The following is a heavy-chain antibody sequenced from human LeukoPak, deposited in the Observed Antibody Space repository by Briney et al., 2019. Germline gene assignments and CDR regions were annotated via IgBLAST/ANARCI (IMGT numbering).Heavy chain of an antibody. Sequence: SETLSLTCTVSGGSISSSSYYWGWIRRPPGKGLEWIGSIYYSGSTYYNPSLKSRVTISVDTSKNQFSLKLSSVTAADTAVYYCARVKTIFGVVIYYFDYWGQGTLVTVSS. CDR2: IYYSGST. CDR3: ARVKTIFGVVIYYFDY. CDR1: GGSISSSSYY. V-gene: IGHV4-39*01. D-gene: IGHD3-3*01. J-gene: IGHJ4*02.